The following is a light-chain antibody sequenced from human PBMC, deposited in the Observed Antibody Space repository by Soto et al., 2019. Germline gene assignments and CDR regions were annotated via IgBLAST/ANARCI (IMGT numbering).Light chain of an antibody. J-gene: IGLJ3*02. CDR2: GNS. Sequence: QSVLTQPPSVSGAPGQRVTISCTGSSSNIGAGYDVHWYQQLPGTAPKLLIYGNSNRPSGVPDRFSGSKSGTSASLAITGLQAEDEADYYCKCYVISLSGWVFGGGTKLTVL. CDR1: SSNIGAGYD. CDR3: KCYVISLSGWV. V-gene: IGLV1-40*01.